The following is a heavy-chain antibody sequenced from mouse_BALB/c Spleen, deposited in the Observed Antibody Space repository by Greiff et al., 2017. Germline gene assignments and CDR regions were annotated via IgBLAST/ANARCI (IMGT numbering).Heavy chain of an antibody. V-gene: IGHV1-9*01. J-gene: IGHJ4*01. Sequence: QVQLKQSGAELMKPGASVKISCKATGYTFSSYWIEWVKQRPGHGLEWIGEILPGSGSTNYNEQFKGKATFTADTSSNTAYMQLSSLTSEDSAVYYCAREVRREMDAMDYWGQGTSVTVSS. CDR2: ILPGSGST. CDR1: GYTFSSYW. D-gene: IGHD2-14*01. CDR3: AREVRREMDAMDY.